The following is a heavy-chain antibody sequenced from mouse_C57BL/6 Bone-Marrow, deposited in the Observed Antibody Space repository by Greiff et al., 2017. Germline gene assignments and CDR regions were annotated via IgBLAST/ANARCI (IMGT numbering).Heavy chain of an antibody. J-gene: IGHJ3*01. D-gene: IGHD2-1*01. Sequence: QVQLQQSGAELARPGASVKLSCKASGYTFTSYGISWVKQRTGQGLEWIGEIYPRSGNTYYNEKFKGKATMTADKSSSTAYMELRSLTSEDSAVXYCARRGDLLWDAWFAYWGQGTLVTVSA. CDR3: ARRGDLLWDAWFAY. CDR1: GYTFTSYG. V-gene: IGHV1-81*01. CDR2: IYPRSGNT.